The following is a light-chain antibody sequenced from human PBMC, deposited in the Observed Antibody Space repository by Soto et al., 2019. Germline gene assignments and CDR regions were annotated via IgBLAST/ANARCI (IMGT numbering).Light chain of an antibody. CDR1: QSISSY. V-gene: IGKV1-39*01. CDR3: QQSYSTPPN. J-gene: IGKJ5*01. Sequence: IHMTQSPSSLSASVRDRVTITCRASQSISSYLNWYQQKPEKAPKLLIYAASSLQSGVPSRFSGSGSGTDFTLTISSLQPEEFATYYCQQSYSTPPNFGQGTRVEIK. CDR2: AAS.